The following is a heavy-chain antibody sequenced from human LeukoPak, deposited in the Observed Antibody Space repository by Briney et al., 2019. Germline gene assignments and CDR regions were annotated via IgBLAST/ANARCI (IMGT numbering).Heavy chain of an antibody. CDR3: AREPGYSYGSDAFDI. J-gene: IGHJ3*02. D-gene: IGHD5-18*01. CDR2: IRYDGSNK. Sequence: AGGSLRLSCAASGFTFSSYGMHWVRQAPGKGLEWVAFIRYDGSNKYYADSVKGRFTISRDNSKNTLYLQMNSLRAEDTAVYYCAREPGYSYGSDAFDIWGQGTMVTVSS. CDR1: GFTFSSYG. V-gene: IGHV3-30*02.